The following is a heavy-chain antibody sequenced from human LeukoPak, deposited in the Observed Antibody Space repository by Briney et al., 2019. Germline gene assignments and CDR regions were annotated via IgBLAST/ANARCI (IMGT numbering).Heavy chain of an antibody. Sequence: SETLSLTCTVSGGSISSSNYYWGWIRQPPGKGLEWIGSTYYSGSTYYNPSLRSRVTIYVDTSKNQFSLKLRSVTAAVTAVYYCATNIVAYTDYWGQGTLVTVSS. J-gene: IGHJ4*02. V-gene: IGHV4-39*01. CDR2: TYYSGST. D-gene: IGHD5-12*01. CDR1: GGSISSSNYY. CDR3: ATNIVAYTDY.